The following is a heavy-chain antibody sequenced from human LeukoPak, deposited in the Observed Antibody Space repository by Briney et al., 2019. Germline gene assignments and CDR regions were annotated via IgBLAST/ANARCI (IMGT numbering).Heavy chain of an antibody. CDR2: INTNTGNP. D-gene: IGHD3-16*02. CDR3: AREVITFGGVIGNDY. V-gene: IGHV7-4-1*02. J-gene: IGHJ4*02. CDR1: GYTFTSYA. Sequence: ASVKVSCKASGYTFTSYAMNWVRQAPGQGLEWMAWINTNTGNPTYAQGFTGRFVFSLDTSVSTAYLQISSLKAEDTAVYYCAREVITFGGVIGNDYWGQGTLVTVSS.